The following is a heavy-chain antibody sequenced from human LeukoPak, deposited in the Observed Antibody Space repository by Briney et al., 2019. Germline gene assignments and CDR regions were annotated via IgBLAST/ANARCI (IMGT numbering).Heavy chain of an antibody. CDR3: ARMLGILDY. Sequence: PGGSLRLSCAASGFTFSSYGMHWVRQAPGKGLEWVAVIWYDGSNKYYADSVKGRFTISRDNAKNSLYLQMNSLRAEDTAVYYCARMLGILDYWGQGTLVTVSS. J-gene: IGHJ4*02. CDR2: IWYDGSNK. V-gene: IGHV3-33*01. D-gene: IGHD7-27*01. CDR1: GFTFSSYG.